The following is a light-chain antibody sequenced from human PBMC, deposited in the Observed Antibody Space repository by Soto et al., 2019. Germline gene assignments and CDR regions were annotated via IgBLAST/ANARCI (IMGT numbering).Light chain of an antibody. Sequence: QLAPFPFFLASSLGGRVHINCRASQGISSYLAWYQQKPGKAPKLLIYAASTLQSGVPSRFSGSGSGTEFTLTISSLQPEDFATYYCQQLNSYPPAFGPGTKVDIK. CDR3: QQLNSYPPA. V-gene: IGKV1-9*01. J-gene: IGKJ3*01. CDR2: AAS. CDR1: QGISSY.